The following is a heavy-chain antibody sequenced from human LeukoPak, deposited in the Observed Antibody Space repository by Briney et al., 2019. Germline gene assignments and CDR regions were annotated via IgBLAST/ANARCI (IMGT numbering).Heavy chain of an antibody. Sequence: GGSLRLSCAASGFTFSTYGMHWVRQAPGKGLDWVAFIRNDGSIKYYADSVKGRFTISRDNSKNTLYLQMNSLRAEDTAVYYCAKVRAPRQYYFDYWGQGTLVTVSS. V-gene: IGHV3-30*02. CDR1: GFTFSTYG. CDR2: IRNDGSIK. J-gene: IGHJ4*02. D-gene: IGHD1-26*01. CDR3: AKVRAPRQYYFDY.